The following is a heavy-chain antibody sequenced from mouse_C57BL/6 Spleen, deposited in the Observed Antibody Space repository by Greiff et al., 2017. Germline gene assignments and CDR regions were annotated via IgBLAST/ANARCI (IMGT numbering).Heavy chain of an antibody. J-gene: IGHJ2*01. V-gene: IGHV1-58*01. CDR1: GYTFTSYG. CDR2: LYIGNGYT. Sequence: VQLKQSGAELVRPGSSVKMSCKTSGYTFTSYGINWVKQRPGQGLEWIGYLYIGNGYTEYNEKFKGKATLTSDTSSSTAYMQLSSLTSEDSAIYFCARKRGLANWNFDYWGQGTTLTVSS. CDR3: ARKRGLANWNFDY. D-gene: IGHD4-1*01.